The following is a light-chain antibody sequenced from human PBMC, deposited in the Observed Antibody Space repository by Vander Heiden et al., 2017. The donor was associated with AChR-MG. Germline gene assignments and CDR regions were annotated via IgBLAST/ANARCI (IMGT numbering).Light chain of an antibody. CDR1: QGISNY. Sequence: DIQMTQSPSSLSASVGDRVTITCRASQGISNYLAWYQQKPGKVPKLLIYGASTLQSGVPSRFSRSRSGTDFTLTISSLQPEDVATYYCQKYNSAPWTFGQGTKVEIK. CDR2: GAS. V-gene: IGKV1-27*01. J-gene: IGKJ1*01. CDR3: QKYNSAPWT.